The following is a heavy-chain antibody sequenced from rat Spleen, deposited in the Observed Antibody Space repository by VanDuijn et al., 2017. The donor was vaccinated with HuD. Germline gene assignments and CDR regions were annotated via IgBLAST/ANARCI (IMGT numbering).Heavy chain of an antibody. Sequence: EVQLVESGGGLVRPGRSMKLSCAASGFTFSNYYMAWVRQAPTEGLEWVASISTNGGNIYHRDSVKGRFTISRDNAKSILYLQMDSLRSEDTASYYCARHHYDGYYHGPVFGVMDVWGHGASVTVSS. V-gene: IGHV5-25*01. D-gene: IGHD1-12*03. CDR2: ISTNGGNI. CDR1: GFTFSNYY. J-gene: IGHJ4*01. CDR3: ARHHYDGYYHGPVFGVMDV.